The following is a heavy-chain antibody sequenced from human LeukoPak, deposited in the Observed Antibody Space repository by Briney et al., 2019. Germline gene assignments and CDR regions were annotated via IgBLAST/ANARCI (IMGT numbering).Heavy chain of an antibody. J-gene: IGHJ2*01. CDR3: AGGGDTSGYYGTNWFFDL. Sequence: KASETLSLTCTVSGGSISSSCWSWIRQPGGKGLEWIGRISASGSTNYTPSLKSRVTMSVDTSKNQFSLRLSSVTAADTAVYYCAGGGDTSGYYGTNWFFDLWGRDTLVTVSS. V-gene: IGHV4-4*07. CDR2: ISASGST. D-gene: IGHD3-3*01. CDR1: GGSISSSC.